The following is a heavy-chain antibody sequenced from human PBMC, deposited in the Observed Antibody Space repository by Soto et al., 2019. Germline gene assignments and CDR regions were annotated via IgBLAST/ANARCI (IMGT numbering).Heavy chain of an antibody. CDR2: ISYSGSDK. V-gene: IGHV3-30*18. J-gene: IGHJ1*01. Sequence: AVGSMRLSWAAAGGNCVGYSRNWVSQAPGKGLEWVSVISYSGSDKYYADSVKGRFTISRDNSKNTLYLQMNSLRAEDTAVYYCAKDAGQTVTTPEYFQHWGQGTLVTVSS. CDR1: GGNCVGYS. CDR3: AKDAGQTVTTPEYFQH. D-gene: IGHD4-17*01.